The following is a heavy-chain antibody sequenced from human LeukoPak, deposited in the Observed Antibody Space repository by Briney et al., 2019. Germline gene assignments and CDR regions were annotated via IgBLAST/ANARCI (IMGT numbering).Heavy chain of an antibody. CDR1: GGSISSYS. CDR2: IYSSGSS. V-gene: IGHV4-4*07. D-gene: IGHD3-16*01. J-gene: IGHJ4*02. Sequence: SETLSLTCSVSGGSISSYSWSWIRQPAGKGLDWIGRIYSSGSSKYNPSLKSRVIMSVDTSKNQFSLKLTSVTAADTAVYYCAREGGGFDYWGQGTLVTVSS. CDR3: AREGGGFDY.